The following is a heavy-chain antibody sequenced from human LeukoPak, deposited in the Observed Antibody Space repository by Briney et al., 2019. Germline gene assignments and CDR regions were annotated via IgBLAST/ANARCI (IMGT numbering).Heavy chain of an antibody. Sequence: GGSLRLSCTASGFTFGTYGMHWVRQAPGKGLEWVAFIRNDGNNKDYADSVKGRFTISRDNSKNTLFLQMNSLRAEDTALYYCTKGLDYNFWSGLNNWGQGTLVTVSS. CDR1: GFTFGTYG. CDR3: TKGLDYNFWSGLNN. V-gene: IGHV3-30*02. CDR2: IRNDGNNK. D-gene: IGHD3-3*01. J-gene: IGHJ4*02.